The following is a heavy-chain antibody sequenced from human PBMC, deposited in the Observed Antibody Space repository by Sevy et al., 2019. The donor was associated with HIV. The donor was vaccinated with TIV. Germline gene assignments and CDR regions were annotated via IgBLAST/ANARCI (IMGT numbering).Heavy chain of an antibody. Sequence: GGSLRLSCAVSGFSFDSYGMTWVRQAPGKGLEWVSGISGSGTRTYYADSVKGRFIISRDNSKNTLYLQMNSLGSEDNALYYCGEGGGGHYDPDEIGYYFYYYNMDVWGKGTTVTVSS. V-gene: IGHV3-23*01. CDR2: ISGSGTRT. CDR1: GFSFDSYG. J-gene: IGHJ6*03. D-gene: IGHD3-22*01. CDR3: GEGGGGHYDPDEIGYYFYYYNMDV.